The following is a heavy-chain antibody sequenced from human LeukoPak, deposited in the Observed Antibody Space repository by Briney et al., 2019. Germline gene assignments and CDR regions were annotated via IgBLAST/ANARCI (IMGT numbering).Heavy chain of an antibody. CDR2: IKQEGSEK. Sequence: PGGSLRLSCAASGFTFSSYWMSWVRQAPGKGLEWVANIKQEGSEKYYVDSVKGRFTISRDNAKNSLYLQMNSLRAEDTAVYYCARIASAYYYYYMDVWGKGTTVTVSS. V-gene: IGHV3-7*01. J-gene: IGHJ6*03. D-gene: IGHD6-13*01. CDR3: ARIASAYYYYYMDV. CDR1: GFTFSSYW.